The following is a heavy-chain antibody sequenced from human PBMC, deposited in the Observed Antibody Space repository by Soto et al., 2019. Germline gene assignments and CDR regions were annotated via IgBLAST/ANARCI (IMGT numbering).Heavy chain of an antibody. J-gene: IGHJ6*03. CDR1: GFSLSTTGVG. Sequence: QITLKESGPTSVKPTQTLTLTCTFSGFSLSTTGVGVGWIRQPPGKALEWLAFIYWDDDTRYSPSLKSRLTITKDTFKNQVVLTMTNMDPVDTGTYNCAHRLRVGYYYYMDVWGKGTTVTVSS. CDR3: AHRLRVGYYYYMDV. V-gene: IGHV2-5*02. D-gene: IGHD1-26*01. CDR2: IYWDDDT.